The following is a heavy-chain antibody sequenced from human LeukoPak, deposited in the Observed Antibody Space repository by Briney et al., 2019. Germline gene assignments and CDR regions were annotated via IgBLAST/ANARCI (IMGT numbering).Heavy chain of an antibody. J-gene: IGHJ5*02. CDR3: ARAPPTSGGNSGNWFDP. V-gene: IGHV1-2*04. Sequence: APVKVSCKASGYTFTGYYMHWVRQAPGQGLEWMGWINPNSGGTNYAQKFQGWVTMTRDTSISTAYMELSRLRSDDTAVYYCARAPPTSGGNSGNWFDPWGQGTLVTVSS. CDR2: INPNSGGT. D-gene: IGHD4-23*01. CDR1: GYTFTGYY.